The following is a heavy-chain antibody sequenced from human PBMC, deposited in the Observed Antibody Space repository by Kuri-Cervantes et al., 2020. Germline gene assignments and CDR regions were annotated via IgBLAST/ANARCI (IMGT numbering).Heavy chain of an antibody. Sequence: ASVKVSCKASGYTFTSYYMHWVRQAPGQGLEWMGWINPNSGGTNYAQKFQGWVTMTRDTSISTAYMELSRLRSDDTAVYYCASAYAYQLPNTPYYYYYYMDVWGKGTTVTVSS. J-gene: IGHJ6*03. CDR3: ASAYAYQLPNTPYYYYYYMDV. CDR1: GYTFTSYY. D-gene: IGHD2-2*01. V-gene: IGHV1-2*04. CDR2: INPNSGGT.